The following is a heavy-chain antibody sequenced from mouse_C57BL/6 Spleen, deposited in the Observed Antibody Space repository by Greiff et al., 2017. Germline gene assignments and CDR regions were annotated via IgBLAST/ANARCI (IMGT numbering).Heavy chain of an antibody. J-gene: IGHJ2*01. CDR1: GYTFTDYY. V-gene: IGHV1-26*01. D-gene: IGHD1-1*02. CDR3: ARSPGWDFDY. CDR2: INPNNGGT. Sequence: VQLQQSGPELVKPGASVKISCKASGYTFTDYYMNWVKQSHGKSLEWIGDINPNNGGTSYNQKFKGKATLTVDKSSSTAYMELRSLTSEDSAVYYCARSPGWDFDYWGQGTTLTVSS.